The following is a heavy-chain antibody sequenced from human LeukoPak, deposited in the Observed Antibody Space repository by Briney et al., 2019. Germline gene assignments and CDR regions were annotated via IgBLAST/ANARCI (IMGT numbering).Heavy chain of an antibody. D-gene: IGHD6-13*01. CDR1: GGTFSSYA. CDR2: IIPIFGTA. CDR3: ARDLWSIAAAGNWFDP. V-gene: IGHV1-69*13. J-gene: IGHJ5*02. Sequence: GASVEVSCKASGGTFSSYAISWVRQAPGQGLEWMGGIIPIFGTANYAQKFQGRVTITADESTSTAYMELSSLRSEDTAVYYCARDLWSIAAAGNWFDPWGQGTLVTVSS.